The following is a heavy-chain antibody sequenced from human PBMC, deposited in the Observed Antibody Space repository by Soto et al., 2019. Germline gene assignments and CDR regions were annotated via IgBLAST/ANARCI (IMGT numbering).Heavy chain of an antibody. D-gene: IGHD2-15*01. V-gene: IGHV4-34*01. CDR1: GGSFSGYY. CDR3: ARGATEDIVVVVAATYFDY. Sequence: QVQLQQWGAGLLKPSETLSLTCAVYGGSFSGYYWSWIRQPPGKGLEWIGEINHSGSTNYNQSLKSRVTISVATSNNQFSLKLSSVTAADTAVYYCARGATEDIVVVVAATYFDYWGQGTLVTVSS. CDR2: INHSGST. J-gene: IGHJ4*02.